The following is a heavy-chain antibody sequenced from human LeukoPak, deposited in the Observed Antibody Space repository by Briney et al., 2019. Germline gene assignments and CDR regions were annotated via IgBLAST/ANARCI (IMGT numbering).Heavy chain of an antibody. D-gene: IGHD2-15*01. V-gene: IGHV4-34*01. CDR1: GGSFSGYY. Sequence: SETLSLTCAVYGGSFSGYYWSWIRQPPGKGLEWIGEINHSGSTNYNPSLKSRVTISVDTSKNQFSLKLSSVTAADTAVYYCARGRGALLYYYYYYMDVWGKGTTVTVSS. J-gene: IGHJ6*03. CDR3: ARGRGALLYYYYYYMDV. CDR2: INHSGST.